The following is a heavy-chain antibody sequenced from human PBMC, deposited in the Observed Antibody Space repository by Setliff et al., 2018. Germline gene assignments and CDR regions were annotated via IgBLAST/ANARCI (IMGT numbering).Heavy chain of an antibody. J-gene: IGHJ4*02. D-gene: IGHD3-22*01. CDR2: ISGHNNKT. Sequence: ASVKVSCKTSGYLLTSYGLTWVRQAPGQGLEWMGWISGHNNKTNSPQKFLDRLTMTTDTSTSTAYMELKDLTSDDTALYYCARINFYVSSGFYYASDYWGQGTLVTVSS. V-gene: IGHV1-18*01. CDR3: ARINFYVSSGFYYASDY. CDR1: GYLLTSYG.